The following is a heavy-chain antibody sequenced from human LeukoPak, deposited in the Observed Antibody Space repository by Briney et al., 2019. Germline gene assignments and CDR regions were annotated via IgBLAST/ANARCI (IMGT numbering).Heavy chain of an antibody. D-gene: IGHD3-9*01. CDR2: IKSKTDGGTT. V-gene: IGHV3-15*07. CDR3: TTVYLTGEGNDY. CDR1: GFNFSNAW. Sequence: GGSLRLSCAASGFNFSNAWMNWVRQAPGKGLEWVGRIKSKTDGGTTDYAAPVKGRFIISRDDSKNTLYLQMNSLKTEDTALYYCTTVYLTGEGNDYWGQGTLVTVSS. J-gene: IGHJ4*02.